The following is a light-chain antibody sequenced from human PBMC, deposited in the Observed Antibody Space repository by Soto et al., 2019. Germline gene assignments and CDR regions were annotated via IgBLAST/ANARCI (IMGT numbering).Light chain of an antibody. CDR2: KAS. Sequence: DVVMTQSPVSLSVTLGQPASISCRSSQSIVYSDGKAYLSWFQQRPGQSPRRLIYKASNRDSGVPDRFSGSGSGTDFTLQIDRVEARDVGIYYCMQGTHWPPTFGRGTRVEIK. J-gene: IGKJ1*01. V-gene: IGKV2-30*01. CDR3: MQGTHWPPT. CDR1: QSIVYSDGKAY.